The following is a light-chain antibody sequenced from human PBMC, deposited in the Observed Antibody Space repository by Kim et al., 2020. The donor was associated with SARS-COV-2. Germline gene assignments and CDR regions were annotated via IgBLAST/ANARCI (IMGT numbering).Light chain of an antibody. Sequence: QSALTQPASVSGSPGQSITISCTGTSSDVGDYNYVSWYQQHPGKAPKLMIYDVSNRPSGVSNRFSASKSGNTASLTISGLQAEDEADYYCSSYTRSSTLVFGGGTQLTVL. J-gene: IGLJ2*01. CDR1: SSDVGDYNY. CDR3: SSYTRSSTLV. CDR2: DVS. V-gene: IGLV2-14*03.